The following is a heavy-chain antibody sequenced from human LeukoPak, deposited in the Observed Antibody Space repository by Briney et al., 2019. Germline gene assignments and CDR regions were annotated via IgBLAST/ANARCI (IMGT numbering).Heavy chain of an antibody. Sequence: TSETLSLTCTVSGYTVETGYYWVWLRQPPGKGLEWIGSIYRSATTYYNPSLKSRVLISMDMSKNEVSLSLTSVTAADTAVYYCAREWATYHNWYDPWGQGTLVIVSS. V-gene: IGHV4-38-2*02. CDR3: AREWATYHNWYDP. CDR1: GYTVETGYY. J-gene: IGHJ5*02. D-gene: IGHD1-26*01. CDR2: IYRSATT.